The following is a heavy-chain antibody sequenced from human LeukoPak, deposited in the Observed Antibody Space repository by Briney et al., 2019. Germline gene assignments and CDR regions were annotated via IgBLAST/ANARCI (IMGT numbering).Heavy chain of an antibody. CDR1: GSTFSSYN. CDR3: ARYTGSYRDF. V-gene: IGHV3-21*01. CDR2: ISSGSSYI. D-gene: IGHD3-16*02. Sequence: GGSLRLPCTVSGSTFSSYNMNWVRQAPGKGLEWVSSISSGSSYIYYADSVKGRFTISRDNAKNSLYLQMNSLRAEDTAVYYCARYTGSYRDFWGQGTLVTVSS. J-gene: IGHJ4*02.